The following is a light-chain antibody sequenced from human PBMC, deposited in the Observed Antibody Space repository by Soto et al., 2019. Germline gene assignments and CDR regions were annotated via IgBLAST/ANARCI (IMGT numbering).Light chain of an antibody. Sequence: DIQVTQSPSTLSASAGDRVTITCQASQSISTWLAWFQQKPGKAPKVLISKASTLESGVPSRFSGDGSGTEFTLTISSLQTDDSATYYCQQFGAGSPWTFGQGTKVEIK. CDR3: QQFGAGSPWT. CDR1: QSISTW. J-gene: IGKJ1*01. CDR2: KAS. V-gene: IGKV1-5*03.